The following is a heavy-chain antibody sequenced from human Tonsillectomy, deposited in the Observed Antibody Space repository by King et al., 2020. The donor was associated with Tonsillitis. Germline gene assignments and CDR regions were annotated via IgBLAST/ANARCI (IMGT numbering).Heavy chain of an antibody. CDR3: ASAAFNWGDDDAFDL. CDR1: GFTFGRYW. Sequence: VQLVESGGGLVQPGGSLRLSCAASGFTFGRYWMSWVRQAPGKGLEWVANINQDESGRYYVDSVKGRFTISRDNAKNSLYLQMNSLRAEDTAVYYCASAAFNWGDDDAFDLWRQGTMVTVSS. V-gene: IGHV3-7*03. CDR2: INQDESGR. D-gene: IGHD7-27*01. J-gene: IGHJ3*01.